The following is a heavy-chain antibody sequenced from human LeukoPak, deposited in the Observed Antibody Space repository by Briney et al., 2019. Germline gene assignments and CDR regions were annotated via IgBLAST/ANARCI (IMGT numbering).Heavy chain of an antibody. V-gene: IGHV3-23*01. D-gene: IGHD3-22*01. J-gene: IGHJ4*02. CDR2: ISSSGGGT. CDR3: TKGRSAGGYDY. CDR1: GFTFSSYS. Sequence: GGSLRLSCAASGFTFSSYSMNWVRQAPGKGLEGISGISSSGGGTHYADSVKGRLTISRDNFKNTMYLQMNSLRAEDTAVYYCTKGRSAGGYDYWGQGTLVTVSS.